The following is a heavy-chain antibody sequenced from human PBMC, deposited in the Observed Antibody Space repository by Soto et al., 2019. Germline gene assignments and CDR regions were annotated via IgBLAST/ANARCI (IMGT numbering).Heavy chain of an antibody. CDR3: ARDVVWGSYYFDY. V-gene: IGHV3-7*05. CDR2: IKQDGSEK. Sequence: PGGSLRLSCAASGFTFSSYWMSWVRQAPGKGLEWVANIKQDGSEKYYVDSVKGRFTISRDNAKNSLYLQMNSLRAEDTAVYYCARDVVWGSYYFDYWGQGTLVTVSS. D-gene: IGHD3-16*01. CDR1: GFTFSSYW. J-gene: IGHJ4*02.